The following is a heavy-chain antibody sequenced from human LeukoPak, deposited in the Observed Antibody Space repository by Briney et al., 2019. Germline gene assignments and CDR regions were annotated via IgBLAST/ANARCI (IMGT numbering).Heavy chain of an antibody. J-gene: IGHJ4*02. Sequence: GGSLRLSCATSEFTFSSYNMNWVRQAPGKGLGWISYISTSSSTIYYADSVKGRFTISRDNAKNSLYLQMNSLRAKDTAVYYCVRDYYDSSGYYKGSHWGQGTLDTVSS. CDR3: VRDYYDSSGYYKGSH. CDR1: EFTFSSYN. CDR2: ISTSSSTI. V-gene: IGHV3-48*04. D-gene: IGHD3-22*01.